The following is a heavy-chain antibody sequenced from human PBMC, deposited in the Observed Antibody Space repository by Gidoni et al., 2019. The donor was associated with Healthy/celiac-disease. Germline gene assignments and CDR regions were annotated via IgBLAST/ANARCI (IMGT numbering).Heavy chain of an antibody. CDR2: INQSGST. J-gene: IGHJ5*02. CDR3: ARGPRVVVVPAAARVGFDP. Sequence: QVQLQQWGAGLLKPLETLSLTCAVHVGSFSGYYWSWIRQPPGKGLAWFGEINQSGSTNYHPSLKSRVTISVDTSKNQFSLKLSAVTAADTAVYYCARGPRVVVVPAAARVGFDPWGQGTLVTVSS. D-gene: IGHD2-2*01. V-gene: IGHV4-34*01. CDR1: VGSFSGYY.